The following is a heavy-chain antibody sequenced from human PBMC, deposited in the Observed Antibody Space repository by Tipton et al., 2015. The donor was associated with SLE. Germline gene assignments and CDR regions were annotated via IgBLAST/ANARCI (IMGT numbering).Heavy chain of an antibody. J-gene: IGHJ6*02. CDR2: ISAYNGNT. CDR3: ARSRITIFGVVIDGMDV. D-gene: IGHD3-3*01. Sequence: QSGAEVKKPGASVKVSCKASGYTFTSYGISWVRQAPGQGLEWMGWISAYNGNTNYAQKLQGRVTMTTDTSTSTAYMELRSLRSDDTAVYYCARSRITIFGVVIDGMDVWGQGTTVTVSS. V-gene: IGHV1-18*01. CDR1: GYTFTSYG.